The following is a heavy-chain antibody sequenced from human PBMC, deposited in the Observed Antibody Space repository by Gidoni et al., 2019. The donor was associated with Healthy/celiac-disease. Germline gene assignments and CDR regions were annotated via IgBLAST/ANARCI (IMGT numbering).Heavy chain of an antibody. J-gene: IGHJ4*02. CDR2: INPNSGGT. D-gene: IGHD1-26*01. CDR1: GYTFTGHY. Sequence: QVQLVQSGAEVKKPGASVKVSCKASGYTFTGHYMHWVRQAPGQGLEWMGWINPNSGGTNDAQKFQGRVTMTRDTSISTAYMELSRLRSDDTAVYYCARGLKGLWGGSYVAYFDYWGQGTLVTVSS. V-gene: IGHV1-2*02. CDR3: ARGLKGLWGGSYVAYFDY.